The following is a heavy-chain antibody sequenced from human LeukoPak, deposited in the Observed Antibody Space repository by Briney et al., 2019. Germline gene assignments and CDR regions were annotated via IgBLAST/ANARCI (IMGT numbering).Heavy chain of an antibody. CDR3: ASSGWDPDY. D-gene: IGHD6-19*01. CDR1: GGSISSYY. J-gene: IGHJ4*02. Sequence: SETLSLTCTVSGGSISSYYWTWIRQPPGKGLEWIGYIYYSGSTNYNPSLKSRVTISVDKSKNQFSLKLSSVTAADTAVYYCASSGWDPDYWGQGTLVTVSS. CDR2: IYYSGST. V-gene: IGHV4-59*12.